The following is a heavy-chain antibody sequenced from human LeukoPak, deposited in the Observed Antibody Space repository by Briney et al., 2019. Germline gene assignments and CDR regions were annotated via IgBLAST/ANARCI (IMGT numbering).Heavy chain of an antibody. J-gene: IGHJ4*02. CDR1: GGSISSYY. D-gene: IGHD1-14*01. V-gene: IGHV4-59*08. CDR2: IYRSGST. CDR3: ARGGFVSLTEYYFDY. Sequence: PSETLSLTCTVSGGSISSYYWSWIRQPPGKGLEWIGSIYRSGSTYYNPSLKSRVTISVDTSKNQFSLKLSSVTAADTAVYYCARGGFVSLTEYYFDYWGQGTLVTVSS.